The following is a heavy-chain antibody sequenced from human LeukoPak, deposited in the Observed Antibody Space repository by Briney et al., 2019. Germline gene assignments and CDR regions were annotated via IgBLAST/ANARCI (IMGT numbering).Heavy chain of an antibody. CDR2: IGPAGDT. D-gene: IGHD3-3*01. Sequence: GGSLRLSCAASGFTFSTYDMHWVRQTTGKGLEWVAGIGPAGDTYYPGSVKGRFTVSRENAKNSVYLQMNTLRAGDTAVYCCTREGVALDYWGQGTLVTVSS. CDR1: GFTFSTYD. J-gene: IGHJ4*02. V-gene: IGHV3-13*04. CDR3: TREGVALDY.